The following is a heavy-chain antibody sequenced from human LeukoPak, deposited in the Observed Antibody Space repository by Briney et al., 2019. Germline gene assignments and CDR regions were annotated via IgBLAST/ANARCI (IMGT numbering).Heavy chain of an antibody. D-gene: IGHD6-19*01. Sequence: PSETLSLTCAFSGASFGGYSWSWIRQTPGQGLEWIGETNHRGSTNYNPSLTSRVTISVDTSKSQFSLKLTSVTAADTAVYYCARVSRWFLAVAGYADYWGQGTQVIVSS. CDR3: ARVSRWFLAVAGYADY. V-gene: IGHV4-34*01. CDR2: TNHRGST. J-gene: IGHJ4*02. CDR1: GASFGGYS.